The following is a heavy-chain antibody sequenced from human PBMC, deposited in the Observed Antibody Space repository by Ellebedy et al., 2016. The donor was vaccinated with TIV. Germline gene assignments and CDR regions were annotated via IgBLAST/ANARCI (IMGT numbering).Heavy chain of an antibody. J-gene: IGHJ4*02. CDR2: IYYSGST. CDR3: ARGRHVHDFDY. Sequence: MPGGSLRLSCTVSGGSISSYYWSWIRQPPGKGLEWIGYIYYSGSTNYNPSLKSRVTISVDTSKNQFSLKLSSVTAADTAVYYCARGRHVHDFDYWGQGTLVTVSS. D-gene: IGHD1-1*01. V-gene: IGHV4-59*01. CDR1: GGSISSYY.